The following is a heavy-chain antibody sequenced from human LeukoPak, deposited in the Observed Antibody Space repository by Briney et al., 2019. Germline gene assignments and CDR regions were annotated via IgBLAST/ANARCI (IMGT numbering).Heavy chain of an antibody. Sequence: GTSLRLSCAASGFTFSSYGMFWVRQAPGKGLEWVAVIWYDGTNKNYADSVKDRFAISRDNSKNTLYLQMNSLRAEDTAVYYCAKVRMSHSGYDLPSYWGQGTLVTVSS. CDR1: GFTFSSYG. CDR2: IWYDGTNK. V-gene: IGHV3-33*06. J-gene: IGHJ4*02. D-gene: IGHD5-12*01. CDR3: AKVRMSHSGYDLPSY.